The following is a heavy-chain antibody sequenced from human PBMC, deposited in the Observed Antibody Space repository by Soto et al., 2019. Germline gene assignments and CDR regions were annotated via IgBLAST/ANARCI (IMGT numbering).Heavy chain of an antibody. Sequence: GASVKVSCKASGYTFTGYYMHCVRQAPGQGLEWMGWINPNSGGTNYAQKFQGRVTMTRDTSISTAYMELSRLRSDDTAVYYCRTLAQYSSGWFPDAFDIWGQGTMVTVSS. V-gene: IGHV1-2*02. CDR3: RTLAQYSSGWFPDAFDI. CDR2: INPNSGGT. CDR1: GYTFTGYY. J-gene: IGHJ3*02. D-gene: IGHD6-19*01.